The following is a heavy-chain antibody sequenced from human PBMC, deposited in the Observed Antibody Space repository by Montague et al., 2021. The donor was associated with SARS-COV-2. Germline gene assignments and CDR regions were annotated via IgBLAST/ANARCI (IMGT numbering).Heavy chain of an antibody. CDR2: SDWNDDK. D-gene: IGHD6-13*01. J-gene: IGHJ4*02. CDR3: ARIFDSSWPTFDY. Sequence: PALGKPTQTLTLTCTFSGFSLSTSGMCVSWIRQPPGKALEWLALSDWNDDKYYSTSLKTRPTISKDTSKNQVVLTMTNMDPVDTATYYCARIFDSSWPTFDYWGQGTLVTVSS. CDR1: GFSLSTSGMC. V-gene: IGHV2-70*01.